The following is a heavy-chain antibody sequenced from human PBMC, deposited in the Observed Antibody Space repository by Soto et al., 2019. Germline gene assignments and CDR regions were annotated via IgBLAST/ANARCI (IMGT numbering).Heavy chain of an antibody. CDR2: MNPNSGNT. CDR3: ARVGGGYCSGGSCYRDWFDP. V-gene: IGHV1-8*01. Sequence: QVQLVQSGAEVKKPGASVKVSCKASGYTFTSYDINWVRQATGQGLEWMGWMNPNSGNTGYAQKFQGRVTITRNTSLSTAYMELGSLRSEDTAVYYCARVGGGYCSGGSCYRDWFDPWGQGTLVTVSS. J-gene: IGHJ5*02. D-gene: IGHD2-15*01. CDR1: GYTFTSYD.